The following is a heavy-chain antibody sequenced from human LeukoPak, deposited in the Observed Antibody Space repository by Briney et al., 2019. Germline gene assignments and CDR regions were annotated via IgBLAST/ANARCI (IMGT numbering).Heavy chain of an antibody. CDR2: IESDASGT. CDR1: GFTFSSFA. Sequence: GVSLRLSCAASGFTFSSFAMSWVRQAPGKGLEWVSTIESDASGTDYGESVKGRFTISRDNPQNTLYLQMSSLRAEDTAVYFCAKDSVRGNGVYDAFDVWGQGTMVIVSS. J-gene: IGHJ3*01. V-gene: IGHV3-23*01. D-gene: IGHD3-10*01. CDR3: AKDSVRGNGVYDAFDV.